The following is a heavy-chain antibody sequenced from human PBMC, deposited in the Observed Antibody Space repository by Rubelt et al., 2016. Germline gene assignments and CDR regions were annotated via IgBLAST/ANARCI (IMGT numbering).Heavy chain of an antibody. Sequence: SRGGLVQPGGSLRVSCAASGFTFSSYAMHWVRQAPGKGLEWVAVISYDGSNKYYADSVKGRFTISRDNSKNTLYLQMNSLRAEDTAVYYCARRRYSSSWGFDYWGQGTLVTVSS. CDR3: ARRRYSSSWGFDY. J-gene: IGHJ4*02. CDR1: GFTFSSYA. D-gene: IGHD6-13*01. V-gene: IGHV3-30*04. CDR2: ISYDGSNK.